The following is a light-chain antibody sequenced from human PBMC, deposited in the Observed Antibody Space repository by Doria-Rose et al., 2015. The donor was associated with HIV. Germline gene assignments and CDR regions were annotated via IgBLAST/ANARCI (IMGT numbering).Light chain of an antibody. Sequence: EIVMTQSPGTLSLSPGERATLSCRASQSFSSTYLAWYQLKPGQAPSLLIYDGSTRATGIPDRFSASGSGTDFTLTIKRLEPEDFALYYCHQYGTSWTFGQGTKVEI. CDR3: HQYGTSWT. J-gene: IGKJ1*01. V-gene: IGKV3-20*01. CDR2: DGS. CDR1: QSFSSTY.